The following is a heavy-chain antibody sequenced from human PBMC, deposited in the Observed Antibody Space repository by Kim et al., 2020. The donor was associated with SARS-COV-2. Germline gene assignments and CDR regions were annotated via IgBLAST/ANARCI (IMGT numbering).Heavy chain of an antibody. CDR2: T. J-gene: IGHJ4*02. Sequence: TSYAASGKCRVTIPREHAKNTLYLQMNSLRAEDTAVYYCASSDYGHYGRYWGQGTLVTVSS. CDR3: ASSDYGHYGRY. V-gene: IGHV3-48*03. D-gene: IGHD4-17*01.